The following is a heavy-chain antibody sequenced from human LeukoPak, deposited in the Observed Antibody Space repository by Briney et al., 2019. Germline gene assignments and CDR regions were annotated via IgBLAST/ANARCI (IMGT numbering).Heavy chain of an antibody. J-gene: IGHJ4*02. CDR2: IGRSGISI. Sequence: GGSLRLSCVASGFRFSDYEMNWVRQAPGKGLGWVSYIGRSGISIYYADSVKGRFTISRDNAKNSLYLQMNSLRVEDTAFYYCGRVSPFDFWGQGTLVTVSS. CDR1: GFRFSDYE. CDR3: GRVSPFDF. V-gene: IGHV3-48*03.